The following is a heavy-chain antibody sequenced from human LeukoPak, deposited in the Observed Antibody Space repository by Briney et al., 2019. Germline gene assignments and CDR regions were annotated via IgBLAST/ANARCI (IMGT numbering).Heavy chain of an antibody. Sequence: GASVKVSCKASGYTFTSYDINWVRQATGRGLEWMGWMNPNSGNTGYAQKFQGRVTITRNTSISTAYMELSSLRSEDTAVYYCARGPPYCSGGSCYSYWFDPWGQGTLVTVSS. CDR2: MNPNSGNT. CDR3: ARGPPYCSGGSCYSYWFDP. V-gene: IGHV1-8*03. D-gene: IGHD2-15*01. CDR1: GYTFTSYD. J-gene: IGHJ5*02.